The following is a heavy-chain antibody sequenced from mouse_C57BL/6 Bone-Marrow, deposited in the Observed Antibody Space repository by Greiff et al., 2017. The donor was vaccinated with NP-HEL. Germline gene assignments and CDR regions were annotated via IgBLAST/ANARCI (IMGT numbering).Heavy chain of an antibody. CDR1: GYTFTDYY. D-gene: IGHD2-2*01. J-gene: IGHJ1*03. CDR2: INPNNGGT. Sequence: EVQLQQSGPELVKPGASVKISCKASGYTFTDYYMNWVKQSHGKSLEWIGDINPNNGGTSYNQKFKGKATLTVDKSSSTAYMELRSLTSEDSAVYYCAREPSSTMVTWYFDVWGTGTTVTVSS. V-gene: IGHV1-26*01. CDR3: AREPSSTMVTWYFDV.